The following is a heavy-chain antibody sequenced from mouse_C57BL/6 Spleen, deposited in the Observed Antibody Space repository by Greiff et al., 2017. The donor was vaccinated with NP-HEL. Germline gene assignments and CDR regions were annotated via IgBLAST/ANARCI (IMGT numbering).Heavy chain of an antibody. J-gene: IGHJ2*01. D-gene: IGHD1-1*01. V-gene: IGHV1-82*01. Sequence: VMLVESGPELVKPGASVKISCKASGYAFSSSWMNWVKQRPGKGLAWIGRIYPGDGDTNYNGKFTGKATLTADKSSSTAYMQLSSLTSEDSAVYFCARGVLLRFYYFDYWGQGNTLTVSS. CDR3: ARGVLLRFYYFDY. CDR1: GYAFSSSW. CDR2: IYPGDGDT.